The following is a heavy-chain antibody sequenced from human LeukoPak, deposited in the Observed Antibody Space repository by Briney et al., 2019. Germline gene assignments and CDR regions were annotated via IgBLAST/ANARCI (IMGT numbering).Heavy chain of an antibody. CDR1: GFTFSSSA. D-gene: IGHD6-19*01. V-gene: IGHV3-23*01. CDR3: ARAANQKLSIIAVAAALGY. CDR2: ISGSGSGGST. Sequence: PGGSLRLSCAASGFTFSSSAKSWVRQAPGKGLEWVSSISGSGSGGSTYYADSVKGRFTISRDNSKNTLYLQMNSLRAEDTAVYYCARAANQKLSIIAVAAALGYWGQGTLVTVSS. J-gene: IGHJ4*02.